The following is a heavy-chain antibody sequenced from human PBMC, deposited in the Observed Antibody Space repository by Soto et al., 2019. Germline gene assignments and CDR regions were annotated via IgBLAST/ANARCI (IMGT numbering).Heavy chain of an antibody. CDR1: GGSFSGYY. J-gene: IGHJ4*02. Sequence: QVQLQQWGAGLLKPSETLSLTCAVYGGSFSGYYWSWIRQPPGKGLEWIGEINHSGSTNYNSSLKSRDTISVDTSKNQFSLKLSSVTAADTAVYYCARRGHGGKLGYFDYWGQGTLVTVSS. CDR3: ARRGHGGKLGYFDY. CDR2: INHSGST. V-gene: IGHV4-34*01. D-gene: IGHD2-15*01.